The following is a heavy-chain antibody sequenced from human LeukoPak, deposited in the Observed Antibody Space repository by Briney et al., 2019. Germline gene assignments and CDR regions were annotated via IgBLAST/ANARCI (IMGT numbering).Heavy chain of an antibody. V-gene: IGHV4-59*01. CDR2: IYYSGST. CDR3: ARTYSNYYFDY. Sequence: SETLSLTCTVSGVSISGYYWSWIRQPPGKGLEWIGYIYYSGSTNDNPSLKGRVTISVDTSKNQFSLNLRSVTAADTAVYYCARTYSNYYFDYWGRGTLVTVSS. D-gene: IGHD4-11*01. J-gene: IGHJ4*02. CDR1: GVSISGYY.